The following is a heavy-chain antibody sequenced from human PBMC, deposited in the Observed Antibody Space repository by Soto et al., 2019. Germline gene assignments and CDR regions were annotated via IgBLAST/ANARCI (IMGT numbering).Heavy chain of an antibody. J-gene: IGHJ6*02. D-gene: IGHD2-15*01. CDR2: ISSSSSTI. V-gene: IGHV3-48*01. Sequence: EVQLVESGGGLVQRGGSLRLSCAASGLTFSSYSMNWVRQAPGKGLEWVSYISSSSSTIYYADSVKGRFTISRDNAKNSLYLQMNSLSAEDTAVYYCAFGEESRCSYYGLDVWGQGTTVTVSS. CDR1: GLTFSSYS. CDR3: AFGEESRCSYYGLDV.